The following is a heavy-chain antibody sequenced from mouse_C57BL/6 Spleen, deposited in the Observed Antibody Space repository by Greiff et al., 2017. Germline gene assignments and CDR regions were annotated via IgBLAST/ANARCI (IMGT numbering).Heavy chain of an antibody. CDR3: AKSLYDAFAY. CDR1: GYSFTSYY. D-gene: IGHD2-3*01. J-gene: IGHJ3*01. Sequence: VQLQQSGPELVKPGASVKISCKASGYSFTSYYLHWVKQRPGQGLEWIGWIYPGSGNTKYNEKFKGKATLTADTSSSTAYMQLSSLTSEDSAVYYCAKSLYDAFAYWGQGTLVTVSA. CDR2: IYPGSGNT. V-gene: IGHV1-66*01.